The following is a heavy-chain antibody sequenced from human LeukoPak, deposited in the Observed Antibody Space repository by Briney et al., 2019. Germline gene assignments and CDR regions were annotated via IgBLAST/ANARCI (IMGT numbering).Heavy chain of an antibody. J-gene: IGHJ4*02. V-gene: IGHV3-30-3*01. CDR1: GFTFSSYA. D-gene: IGHD2-15*01. CDR3: ARDGPILTQNYFDY. Sequence: PGRSLRLSCAASGFTFSSYAMHWVRQAPGKGLEWVAVISYDGSNKYYADSVKGRFTISRDNSKNTLYLQMDSLRAEDTAVYYCARDGPILTQNYFDYWGQGTLVTVSS. CDR2: ISYDGSNK.